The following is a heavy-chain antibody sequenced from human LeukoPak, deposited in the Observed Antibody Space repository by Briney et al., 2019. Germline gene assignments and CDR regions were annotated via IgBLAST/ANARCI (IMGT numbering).Heavy chain of an antibody. CDR1: GFIFSSYN. Sequence: GGSLRLSCAASGFIFSSYNMNWVRQAPGKGLEWVSYISSSSSTIYYADSVKGRFTISRDNSKNSLYLRMNSLRAEDTAVYYCATVRGYYDSSGPYYFNYWGRGTLVTVSS. CDR3: ATVRGYYDSSGPYYFNY. J-gene: IGHJ4*02. V-gene: IGHV3-48*04. D-gene: IGHD3-22*01. CDR2: ISSSSSTI.